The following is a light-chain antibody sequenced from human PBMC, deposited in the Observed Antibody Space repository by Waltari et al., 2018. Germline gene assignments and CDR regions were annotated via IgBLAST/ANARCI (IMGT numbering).Light chain of an antibody. Sequence: EIVLTQSPGTMSLSPGDRAILSCRASQTLNSNHLAWYQQKPGQAPRLLIHGASSRAIGIRDRVFGSGCWTDFTLTQSRLEPEDSGVYYCQQYSASTGTFGQGTKVEIK. J-gene: IGKJ1*01. CDR2: GAS. V-gene: IGKV3-20*01. CDR3: QQYSASTGT. CDR1: QTLNSNH.